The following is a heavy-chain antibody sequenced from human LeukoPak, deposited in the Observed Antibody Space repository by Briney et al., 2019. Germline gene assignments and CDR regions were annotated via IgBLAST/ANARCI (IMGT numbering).Heavy chain of an antibody. Sequence: PGGSLRLSCAASGFTFSDHYMDWVRQAPGKGLEWVANIKQDGSEKNYVDSVKGRFTISRDNAKNSLFLQMNSLRVEDTAVYFCATSRPFLEWLLELNEPFDIWGLGTTVTVSS. CDR1: GFTFSDHY. V-gene: IGHV3-7*01. CDR3: ATSRPFLEWLLELNEPFDI. J-gene: IGHJ3*02. CDR2: IKQDGSEK. D-gene: IGHD3-3*02.